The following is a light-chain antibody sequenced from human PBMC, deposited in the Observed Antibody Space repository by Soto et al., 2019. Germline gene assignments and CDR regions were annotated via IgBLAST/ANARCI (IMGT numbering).Light chain of an antibody. Sequence: EILLTQSPATLPVSPVERATLSCMASQSVGSNLAWFQQKPGQAPRLLIYGASSRATGIPDRFSGSGSGTDFTLTISRLEPEDFAVYYCQQYGSSPFTFGPGTKVDIK. V-gene: IGKV3-20*01. CDR3: QQYGSSPFT. CDR1: QSVGSN. CDR2: GAS. J-gene: IGKJ3*01.